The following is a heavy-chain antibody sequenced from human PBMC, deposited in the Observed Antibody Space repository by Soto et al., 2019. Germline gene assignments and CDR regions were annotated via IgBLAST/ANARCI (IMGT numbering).Heavy chain of an antibody. CDR1: GGSISSYY. V-gene: IGHV4-59*08. Sequence: SETLSLTCTVSGGSISSYYWSWIRQPPGKGLEWIGYIYYSGSTNYNPSLKSRVTISVDTSKNQFSLKLSSVTAADTAVYYCARHKVGYSGYDRPAFDYWGQGTLVTVSS. D-gene: IGHD5-12*01. CDR3: ARHKVGYSGYDRPAFDY. J-gene: IGHJ4*02. CDR2: IYYSGST.